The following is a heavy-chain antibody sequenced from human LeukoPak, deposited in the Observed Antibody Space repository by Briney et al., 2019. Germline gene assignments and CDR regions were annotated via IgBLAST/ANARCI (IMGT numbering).Heavy chain of an antibody. V-gene: IGHV1-2*06. CDR1: GYTFTGYY. Sequence: ASVKVSCKASGYTFTGYYMHWVRQAPGQGLEWMGRINPNSGGTDYAQKFQGRVTMTRDTSISTAYMELSRLRSDDTAVYYCARDSLGYCSGGSCSNFDYWGQGTLVTVSS. CDR2: INPNSGGT. D-gene: IGHD2-15*01. CDR3: ARDSLGYCSGGSCSNFDY. J-gene: IGHJ4*02.